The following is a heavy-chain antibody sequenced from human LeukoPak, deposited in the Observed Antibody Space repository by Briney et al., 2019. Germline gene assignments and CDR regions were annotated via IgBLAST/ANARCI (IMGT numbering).Heavy chain of an antibody. Sequence: GGSLRLSCAASGFTFSSYSMNWVRQAPGKGLEWVSYISSSSTIYYADSVKGRFTISRDNAKNSLYLQMNSLRAEDTAVYYCARGPGWVVTAILVGYFDYWGQGTLVTVSS. CDR1: GFTFSSYS. J-gene: IGHJ4*02. CDR3: ARGPGWVVTAILVGYFDY. CDR2: ISSSSTI. V-gene: IGHV3-48*04. D-gene: IGHD2-21*02.